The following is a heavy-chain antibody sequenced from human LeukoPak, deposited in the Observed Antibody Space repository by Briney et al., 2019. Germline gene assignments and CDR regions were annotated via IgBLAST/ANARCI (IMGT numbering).Heavy chain of an antibody. V-gene: IGHV4-59*12. Sequence: PSETLSLTCTVSGGYISSYSWSWIRQPPGKGLEWIGYIYYSGSTNYNPSLKSRVTISVDTSKNQFSLNLSSVTAADTAVYYCARRYSSSWSSWFDPWGQGTLVTVTS. CDR2: IYYSGST. D-gene: IGHD6-13*01. CDR1: GGYISSYS. CDR3: ARRYSSSWSSWFDP. J-gene: IGHJ5*02.